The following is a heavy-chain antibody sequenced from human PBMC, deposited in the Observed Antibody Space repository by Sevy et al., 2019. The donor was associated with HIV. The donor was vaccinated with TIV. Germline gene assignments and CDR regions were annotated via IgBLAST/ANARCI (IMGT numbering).Heavy chain of an antibody. CDR1: GFTFSSYG. D-gene: IGHD6-13*01. CDR2: IWYDGSNK. V-gene: IGHV3-33*06. Sequence: GGSLRLSCAASGFTFSSYGMHCVRQAPGKGLEWVAVIWYDGSNKYYADSVKGRFTISRDNSKNTLYLQMNSLRAEDTAVYYCAKVEAAAGWGFYYYYYMDVWGKGTTVTVSS. CDR3: AKVEAAAGWGFYYYYYMDV. J-gene: IGHJ6*03.